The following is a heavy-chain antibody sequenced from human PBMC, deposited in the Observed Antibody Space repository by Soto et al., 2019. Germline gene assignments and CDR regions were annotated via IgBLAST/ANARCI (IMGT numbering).Heavy chain of an antibody. CDR3: ARARFAGYSSS. V-gene: IGHV3-48*03. CDR2: ISSSGSTI. J-gene: IGHJ4*02. Sequence: PGGSLRLSXAASGFTFSSYDMNWVRQAPGKGLEWVSYISSSGSTIYYADSVKGRFTISRDNAKNSLYLQMNSLRAEDTAVYYCARARFAGYSSSWGQGTLVTVSS. CDR1: GFTFSSYD. D-gene: IGHD6-13*01.